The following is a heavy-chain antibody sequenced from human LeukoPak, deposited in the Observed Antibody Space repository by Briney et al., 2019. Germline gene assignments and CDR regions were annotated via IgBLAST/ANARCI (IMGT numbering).Heavy chain of an antibody. J-gene: IGHJ6*02. Sequence: PSETLSLTCTVSGGSMSSYYWSWIRQPPGKGLEWIGYIFYTGSTNYNPSLKSRVTLSVDTSKNQFSLKLGSVTAADTAVYYCARGTWLGGVPGRPYYYYGMDVWGQGTTVTVSS. CDR3: ARGTWLGGVPGRPYYYYGMDV. CDR1: GGSMSSYY. CDR2: IFYTGST. D-gene: IGHD3-16*01. V-gene: IGHV4-59*08.